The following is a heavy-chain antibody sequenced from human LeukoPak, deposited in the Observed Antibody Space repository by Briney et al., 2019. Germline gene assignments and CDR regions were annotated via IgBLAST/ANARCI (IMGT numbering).Heavy chain of an antibody. CDR3: ARDQDWNYAFDI. V-gene: IGHV4-34*01. CDR2: INHSGST. D-gene: IGHD1-7*01. J-gene: IGHJ3*02. Sequence: SSETLSLTCAVYGGSFSGYYWSWIRQPPGKGLEWIGEINHSGSTNYNPSLKSRVTISVDTSKNQFSLKLSSVTAADTAVYYCARDQDWNYAFDIWGQGTMVTVSS. CDR1: GGSFSGYY.